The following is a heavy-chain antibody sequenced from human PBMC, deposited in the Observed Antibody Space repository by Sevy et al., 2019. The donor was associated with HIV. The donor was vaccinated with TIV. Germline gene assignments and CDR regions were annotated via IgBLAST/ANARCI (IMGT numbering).Heavy chain of an antibody. D-gene: IGHD3-22*01. J-gene: IGHJ4*02. Sequence: SETLSLTCTVSGGSIISSSYYWGWIRQPPGKGLEWIGSIYYSGSTYYNPSLKSRVTISVDTSKTQFSLKLSSVTAADTAVYYCARRIGPYYYDSSGYYFDYWGQGTLVTVSS. CDR2: IYYSGST. V-gene: IGHV4-39*01. CDR3: ARRIGPYYYDSSGYYFDY. CDR1: GGSIISSSYY.